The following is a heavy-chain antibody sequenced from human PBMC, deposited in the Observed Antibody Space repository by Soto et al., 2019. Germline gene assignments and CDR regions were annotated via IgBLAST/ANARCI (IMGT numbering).Heavy chain of an antibody. V-gene: IGHV3-7*03. CDR3: AKDLGSGSGDAFDI. J-gene: IGHJ3*02. CDR1: GFTFSNYW. CDR2: INQDGGVK. Sequence: EVQLVESGGGLVQPGGSLRLSCVASGFTFSNYWTNWVRQAPGKGLEWVASINQDGGVKHYVDSVKGRFTISRDNSKNTLYLQMNSLRAEDTAVYYCAKDLGSGSGDAFDIWGQGTMVTVSS. D-gene: IGHD6-25*01.